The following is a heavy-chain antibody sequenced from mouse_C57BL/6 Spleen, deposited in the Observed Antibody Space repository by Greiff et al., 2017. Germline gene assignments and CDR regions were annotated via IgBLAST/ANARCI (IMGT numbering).Heavy chain of an antibody. V-gene: IGHV1-76*01. CDR1: GYTFTDYY. D-gene: IGHD1-1*01. CDR3: ARDYYGSIYYYAMDY. Sequence: VQLQQSGAELVRPGASVKLSCKASGYTFTDYYINWVKQRPGQGLEWIARIYPGSGNTYYNEKFKGKATLTAEKSSSTAYMQLSSLTSEDSAVYFCARDYYGSIYYYAMDYWGQGTSVTVSS. J-gene: IGHJ4*01. CDR2: IYPGSGNT.